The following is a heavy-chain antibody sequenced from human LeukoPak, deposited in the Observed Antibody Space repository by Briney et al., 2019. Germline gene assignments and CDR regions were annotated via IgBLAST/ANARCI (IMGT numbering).Heavy chain of an antibody. J-gene: IGHJ4*02. CDR3: ARAPGELVPFDY. V-gene: IGHV1-46*01. Sequence: ASVKVSCKASGYTFTSYYMHWVRQAPGQGLEWMGIINPSGGSTSYAQRFQGRATMTRDTSTSTVYMELSSLRSEDTAVYYCARAPGELVPFDYWGQGTLVTVSS. CDR2: INPSGGST. CDR1: GYTFTSYY. D-gene: IGHD6-6*01.